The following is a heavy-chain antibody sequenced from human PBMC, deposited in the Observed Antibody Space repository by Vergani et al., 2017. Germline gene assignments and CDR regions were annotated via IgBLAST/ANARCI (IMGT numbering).Heavy chain of an antibody. V-gene: IGHV3-7*01. J-gene: IGHJ1*01. CDR1: GFTFGAYY. D-gene: IGHD2-15*01. CDR2: IKRDGTET. CDR3: ARISGGSAPYLHY. Sequence: ELHLEGSGGGLVQPGGSLRLSCAASGFTFGAYYMAWIRLAPGKGLDWVASIKRDGTETFYVDSVKGRFTISRDNAKTTLYLQMNSLRDEDRGVYYCARISGGSAPYLHYWGQGTLVTVAS.